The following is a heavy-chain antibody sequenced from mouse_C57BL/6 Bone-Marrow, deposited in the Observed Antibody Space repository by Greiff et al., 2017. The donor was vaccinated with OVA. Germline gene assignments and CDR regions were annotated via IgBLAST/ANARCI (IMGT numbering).Heavy chain of an antibody. CDR3: ARSGYDGRPTEFAY. Sequence: QVQLQQSGAELARPGASVKMSCKASGYTFTSYTMHWVKQRPGQGLEWIGYINPSSGYTKYNQKFKDKATLTADKSSSTAYMQLSSLTSEDSAVYDCARSGYDGRPTEFAYWGQGTLVTVSA. J-gene: IGHJ3*01. CDR2: INPSSGYT. D-gene: IGHD2-14*01. V-gene: IGHV1-4*01. CDR1: GYTFTSYT.